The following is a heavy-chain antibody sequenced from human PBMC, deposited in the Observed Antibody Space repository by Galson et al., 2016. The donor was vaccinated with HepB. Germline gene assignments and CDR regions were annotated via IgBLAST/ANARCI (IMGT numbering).Heavy chain of an antibody. CDR1: GFTFSSCP. Sequence: SLRLSCAASGFTFSSCPMRWVRQAPGKGLEWVSSISGSGGSTNYADSVKGRFTISRDNSKNTLYLQMNYLRAEDTAVYFCAKVLPYSAGHGMDVRGQGTTVTVSS. CDR2: ISGSGGST. CDR3: AKVLPYSAGHGMDV. D-gene: IGHD6-13*01. J-gene: IGHJ6*01. V-gene: IGHV3-23*01.